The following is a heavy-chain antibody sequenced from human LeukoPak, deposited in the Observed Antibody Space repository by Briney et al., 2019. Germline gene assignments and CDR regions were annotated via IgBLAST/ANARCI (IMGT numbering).Heavy chain of an antibody. CDR1: GYTFTSYG. CDR2: ISAYNSNT. Sequence: GASVKVSCKASGYTFTSYGISWVRQAPGQGLEWMGWISAYNSNTNYAQKLQGRVTMTTDTSTSTAYMELRRLRSDDTAVYYCARDWNYVLPEYYFDYWGQGTLVTVSS. CDR3: ARDWNYVLPEYYFDY. J-gene: IGHJ4*02. V-gene: IGHV1-18*01. D-gene: IGHD1-7*01.